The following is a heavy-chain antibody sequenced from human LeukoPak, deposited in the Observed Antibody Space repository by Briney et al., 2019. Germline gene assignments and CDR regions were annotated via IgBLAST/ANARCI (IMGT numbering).Heavy chain of an antibody. V-gene: IGHV1-69*05. Sequence: SVKVSCKASGGTFSSYAISWVRQAPGQGLEWMGGIIPIFGTANYAQKFQGRVTITTDESTSTAYMELSSLRSEDTAVYCCAMSGSYSNTTFDYWGQGTLVTVSS. D-gene: IGHD1-26*01. J-gene: IGHJ4*02. CDR3: AMSGSYSNTTFDY. CDR1: GGTFSSYA. CDR2: IIPIFGTA.